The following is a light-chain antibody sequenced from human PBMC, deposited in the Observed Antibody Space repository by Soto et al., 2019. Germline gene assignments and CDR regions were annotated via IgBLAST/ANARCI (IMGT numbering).Light chain of an antibody. V-gene: IGLV2-14*01. J-gene: IGLJ1*01. CDR1: SSDVGGYKY. Sequence: QSALTQPASVSGSPGQSITISCTGTSSDVGGYKYVSWYQQHPGKAPKLIIYEVSNRPSGVFDRFSGSKSGNTASLTISGLQAEDEADYYWNSYTSSSTQVFGTGTKVTVL. CDR3: NSYTSSSTQV. CDR2: EVS.